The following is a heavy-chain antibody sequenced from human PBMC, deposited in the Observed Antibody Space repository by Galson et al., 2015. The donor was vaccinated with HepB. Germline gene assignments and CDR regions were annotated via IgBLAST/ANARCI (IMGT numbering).Heavy chain of an antibody. CDR1: GFTVSSNY. CDR2: IYSGGST. J-gene: IGHJ4*02. Sequence: SLRLSCAASGFTVSSNYMGWVRQAPGKGLEWVSVIYSGGSTYYADTVKGRFTISRDNSKNTLYLQMNSLRAEDTAVYYCARPSGDYVFYFDYWGQGTLVTVSS. D-gene: IGHD2-21*02. V-gene: IGHV3-66*04. CDR3: ARPSGDYVFYFDY.